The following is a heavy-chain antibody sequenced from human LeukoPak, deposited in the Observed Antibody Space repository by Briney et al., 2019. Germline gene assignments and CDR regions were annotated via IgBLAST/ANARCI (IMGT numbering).Heavy chain of an antibody. V-gene: IGHV4-39*07. J-gene: IGHJ4*02. CDR1: GGSIRSSSYS. CDR2: NSRST. CDR3: ARLRVRGYGYGPWEGPTWLDY. Sequence: SETLSLTCTVSGGSIRSSSYSWGWIRQSPGKGLEWIGSNSRSTYYNPSLKSRVTISVDTSRNQFSLKLSSVTAADTAVYSCARLRVRGYGYGPWEGPTWLDYWGQGTLVTVSS. D-gene: IGHD5-18*01.